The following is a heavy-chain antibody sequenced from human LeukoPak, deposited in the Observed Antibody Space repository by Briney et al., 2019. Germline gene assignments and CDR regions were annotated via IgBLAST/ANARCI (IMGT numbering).Heavy chain of an antibody. V-gene: IGHV1-2*02. J-gene: IGHJ6*03. Sequence: ASVKVSCKASGYTFTGYYMHWVRQAPGQGLEWMGWINPNSGGTNYAQKFQGRVTMTRDTSISTAYMELSSLRSEDTAVYYCARGPSYYYYYMDVWGKGTTVTVSS. CDR3: ARGPSYYYYYMDV. CDR2: INPNSGGT. CDR1: GYTFTGYY.